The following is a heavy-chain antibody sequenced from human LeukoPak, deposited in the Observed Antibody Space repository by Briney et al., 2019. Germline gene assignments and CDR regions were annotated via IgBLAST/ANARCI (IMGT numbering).Heavy chain of an antibody. CDR2: ISYDGSNK. J-gene: IGHJ5*02. V-gene: IGHV3-30*04. CDR3: ARERSSSGRAIYNWFDP. Sequence: GGSLRLSCAASGFTFSSYAMHWVRQAPGKGLEWVAVISYDGSNKYYADSVKGRFTISRDNSKNTLYLQMNSLRAEDTAVYYCARERSSSGRAIYNWFDPWGQGTLVTVSS. D-gene: IGHD6-6*01. CDR1: GFTFSSYA.